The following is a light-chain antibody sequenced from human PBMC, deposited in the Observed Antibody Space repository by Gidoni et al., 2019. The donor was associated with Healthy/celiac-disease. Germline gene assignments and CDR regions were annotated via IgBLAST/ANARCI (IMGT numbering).Light chain of an antibody. CDR1: QSVSSSY. Sequence: EIVLTQSPGTLSLSPGERATLPCLARQSVSSSYLAWYQQKPGQAPRLLIYGASSRATGIPDRFRGSGSGTDFTLTISRLEPEDLAVYYCQQYGSSPRTFXQXTKLEIK. CDR2: GAS. V-gene: IGKV3-20*01. J-gene: IGKJ1*01. CDR3: QQYGSSPRT.